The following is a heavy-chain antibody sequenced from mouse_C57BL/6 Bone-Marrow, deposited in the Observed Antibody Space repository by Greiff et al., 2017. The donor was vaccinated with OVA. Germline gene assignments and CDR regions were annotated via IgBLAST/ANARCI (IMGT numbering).Heavy chain of an antibody. CDR1: GYTFTSYW. D-gene: IGHD2-1*01. Sequence: VQLQQPGAELVKPGASVKLSCKASGYTFTSYWMQWVKQRPGQGLEWIGEIDPSDSYTNYNQKFKGKATLTVDTSSSTAYMQLSSLTSEDSAVYYCARGPYGNYEAMDYWGQGTSVTVSS. CDR3: ARGPYGNYEAMDY. J-gene: IGHJ4*01. V-gene: IGHV1-50*01. CDR2: IDPSDSYT.